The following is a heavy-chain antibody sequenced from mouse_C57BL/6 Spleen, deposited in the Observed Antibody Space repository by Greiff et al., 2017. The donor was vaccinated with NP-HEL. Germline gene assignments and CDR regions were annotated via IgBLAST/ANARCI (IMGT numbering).Heavy chain of an antibody. CDR1: GYTFTDYN. V-gene: IGHV1-18*01. CDR2: INPNNGGT. Sequence: VQLQQSGPELVKPGASVKIPCKASGYTFTDYNMDWVKQSHGKSLEWIGDINPNNGGTIYNQKFKGKATLTVDKSSSTAYMELRSLTSEDTAVYYCARRGLRSWYFDVWGTGTTVTVSS. D-gene: IGHD1-1*01. J-gene: IGHJ1*03. CDR3: ARRGLRSWYFDV.